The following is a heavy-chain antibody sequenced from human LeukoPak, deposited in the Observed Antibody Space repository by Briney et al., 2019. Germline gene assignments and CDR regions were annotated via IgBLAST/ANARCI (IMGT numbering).Heavy chain of an antibody. CDR2: ITGGGGGT. D-gene: IGHD3-3*01. Sequence: GGSLRLSCAASGFTFSNYAMSWVRQAPGKGLEWVSTITGGGGGTYYADSVKGRFTISRDKSKKTLYLQMNSLRAEDTAVYYCAKGNDFLSGYYTGTGDWGQGTLVTVSS. CDR1: GFTFSNYA. V-gene: IGHV3-23*01. CDR3: AKGNDFLSGYYTGTGD. J-gene: IGHJ4*02.